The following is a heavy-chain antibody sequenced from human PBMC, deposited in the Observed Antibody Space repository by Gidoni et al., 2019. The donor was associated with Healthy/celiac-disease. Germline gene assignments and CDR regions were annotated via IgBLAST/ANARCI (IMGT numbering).Heavy chain of an antibody. D-gene: IGHD5-12*01. CDR2: ISYDGSNK. CDR3: AKAYSGYDLGY. J-gene: IGHJ4*02. Sequence: QVQLVESGGGVVQPGRCLRLSCAASGYTFSSYGMHWVRQAPGKGLEWVAVISYDGSNKYYADSVKGRFTISRDNSKNTLYLQMNSLRAEETAVYYCAKAYSGYDLGYWGQGTLVTVSS. CDR1: GYTFSSYG. V-gene: IGHV3-30*18.